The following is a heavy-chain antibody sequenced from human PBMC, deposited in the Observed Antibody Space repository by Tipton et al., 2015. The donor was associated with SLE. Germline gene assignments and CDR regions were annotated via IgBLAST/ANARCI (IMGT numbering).Heavy chain of an antibody. Sequence: GSLRLSCAASGFSFSNYWMAWVRQAPGKGLEWVANIKQDGREQYYVDSVMGRFTISRDNAKDSLYLQITSLRAEDTAIYYCARNLGLRGEWAFDIWGQGTMVTVSS. V-gene: IGHV3-7*01. CDR1: GFSFSNYW. CDR3: ARNLGLRGEWAFDI. CDR2: IKQDGREQ. J-gene: IGHJ3*02. D-gene: IGHD3-10*01.